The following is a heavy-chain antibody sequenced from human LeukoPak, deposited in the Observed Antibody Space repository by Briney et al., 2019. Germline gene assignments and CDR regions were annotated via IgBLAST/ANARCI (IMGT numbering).Heavy chain of an antibody. J-gene: IGHJ4*02. CDR2: ISGSGGST. D-gene: IGHD2-15*01. CDR1: GFTFSSYA. V-gene: IGHV3-23*01. CDR3: AKWRVAAKSYFDY. Sequence: QAGGSLRLSCAASGFTFSSYAMSWVRQAPGKGLEWVSAISGSGGSTYYADSVKGRFTISRDNSKNTLYLQMNSLRAEDTAVYYCAKWRVAAKSYFDYWGQGTLVTVSS.